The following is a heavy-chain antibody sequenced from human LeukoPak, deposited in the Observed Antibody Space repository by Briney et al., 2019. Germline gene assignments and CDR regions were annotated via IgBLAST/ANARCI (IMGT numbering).Heavy chain of an antibody. CDR2: IYTSGST. CDR3: AREEDCSGGSCYVVY. D-gene: IGHD2-15*01. CDR1: GGSISSYY. Sequence: KPLETLSLTCTVSGGSISSYYWSWILQPAGKGLEWIGRIYTSGSTNYNPSLKSRVTMSVDTSKNQFSLKLSSVTAADTAVYYCAREEDCSGGSCYVVYWGQGTLVTVSS. V-gene: IGHV4-4*07. J-gene: IGHJ4*02.